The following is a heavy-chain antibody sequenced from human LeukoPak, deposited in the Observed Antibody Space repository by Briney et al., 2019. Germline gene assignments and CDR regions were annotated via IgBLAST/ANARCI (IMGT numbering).Heavy chain of an antibody. D-gene: IGHD3-3*01. Sequence: GSSVKVSCKASGGTFSSYAISWVRQAPGQGLEWMGGIIPIFGTANYAQKFQGGVTITADESTSTVYMELSSLRSEDTAVYYCARGRNFWSGGFDYYYYGMDVWGQGTTVTVSS. J-gene: IGHJ6*02. V-gene: IGHV1-69*01. CDR1: GGTFSSYA. CDR3: ARGRNFWSGGFDYYYYGMDV. CDR2: IIPIFGTA.